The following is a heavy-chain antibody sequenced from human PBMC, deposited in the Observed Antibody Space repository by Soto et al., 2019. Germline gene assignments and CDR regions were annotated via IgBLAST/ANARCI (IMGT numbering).Heavy chain of an antibody. CDR3: MRYRYSGYDFGGSTLHHHYYGMDV. CDR2: ISGSGGST. V-gene: IGHV3-23*01. D-gene: IGHD3-3*01. J-gene: IGHJ6*02. Sequence: PGGSLRLSCAASGFTFSIYAMNWVRQAPGKGLEWVSVISGSGGSTYYADSVKGRFTISRDNSKNTLYVQMNSLRAEDTAVYYCMRYRYSGYDFGGSTLHHHYYGMDVWGQGTTVTVSS. CDR1: GFTFSIYA.